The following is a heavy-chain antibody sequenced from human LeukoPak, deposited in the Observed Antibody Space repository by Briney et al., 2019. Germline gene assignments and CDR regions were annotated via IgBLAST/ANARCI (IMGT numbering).Heavy chain of an antibody. J-gene: IGHJ4*02. V-gene: IGHV3-23*01. CDR1: GFTFSTYP. CDR2: ISGSGDST. Sequence: PGGSLRLSCAASGFTFSTYPMSWVRQAPGKGLEWVSAISGSGDSTHYADSVKGRFTISRDNFKNTLYLQMNSLRAEDTAVYYCAKDLYSLIIVVLDYWGQGTLVTVSS. D-gene: IGHD3-22*01. CDR3: AKDLYSLIIVVLDY.